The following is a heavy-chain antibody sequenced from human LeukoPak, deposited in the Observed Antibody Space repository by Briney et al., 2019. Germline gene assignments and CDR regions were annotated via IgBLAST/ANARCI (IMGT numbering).Heavy chain of an antibody. CDR2: ISSSGSTI. Sequence: GGSLRLSCAASGFTFSSYEMNWVRQAPGKGLEWVSYISSSGSTIYYADSVKGRFTISRDNSKNTLYLQMNSLRAEDTAVYYCAKKASIAFYFDYWGQGTLVTVSS. D-gene: IGHD6-6*01. V-gene: IGHV3-48*03. CDR1: GFTFSSYE. J-gene: IGHJ4*02. CDR3: AKKASIAFYFDY.